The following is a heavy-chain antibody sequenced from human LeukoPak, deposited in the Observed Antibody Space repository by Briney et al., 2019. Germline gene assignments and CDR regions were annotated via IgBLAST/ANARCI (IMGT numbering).Heavy chain of an antibody. CDR2: IIPIFGTA. J-gene: IGHJ4*02. CDR3: ARDHSSGYLGYYFDY. D-gene: IGHD3-22*01. Sequence: SVKVSCKASGGTFSSYAISWVRQAPGQGLEWMGGIIPIFGTANYAQKFQGRVTITADESTSTAYMELSSLRSEDTAVYYCARDHSSGYLGYYFDYWGQGTLVTVFS. V-gene: IGHV1-69*13. CDR1: GGTFSSYA.